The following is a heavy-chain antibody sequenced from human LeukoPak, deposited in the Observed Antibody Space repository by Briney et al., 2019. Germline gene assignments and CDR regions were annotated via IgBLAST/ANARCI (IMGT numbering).Heavy chain of an antibody. V-gene: IGHV3-23*01. D-gene: IGHD6-19*01. CDR3: ARVTSGWYFPVGVNHASYYMDV. Sequence: GSLRLSCAASGFTFSSYAMSWVRQAPGKGLEWVSAISGSGGSTYYADSVKGRFTISRDNAKNTLYLQMNSLRAEDTAVYYCARVTSGWYFPVGVNHASYYMDVWGKGTTVTVSS. CDR2: ISGSGGST. CDR1: GFTFSSYA. J-gene: IGHJ6*03.